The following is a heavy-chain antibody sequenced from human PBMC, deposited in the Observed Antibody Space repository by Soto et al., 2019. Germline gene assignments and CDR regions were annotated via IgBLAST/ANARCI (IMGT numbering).Heavy chain of an antibody. J-gene: IGHJ4*02. CDR3: ARDRVWFGDFSPKPYYFDY. D-gene: IGHD3-10*01. CDR1: DNTFIRYG. CDR2: ISPNNGNI. V-gene: IGHV1-18*01. Sequence: QVQLVQSGGEVKKPGASVRVSCKAPDNTFIRYGISWVRQAPGQGLEWMGWISPNNGNINYAQKFQGRVTMTTDKSTSTAYMELRSLRSDDTAVYYCARDRVWFGDFSPKPYYFDYWGQGTLVAVSS.